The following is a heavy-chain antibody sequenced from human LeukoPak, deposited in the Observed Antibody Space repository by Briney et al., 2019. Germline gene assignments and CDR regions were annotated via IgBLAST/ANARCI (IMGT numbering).Heavy chain of an antibody. D-gene: IGHD4-11*01. Sequence: PGGSLRLSCAASGLTFSNAWMSWVRQAPGKGLEWVGRIKSKTDGGTTDYAAPVKGRFTISRDDSKDTLYLQMNSLKTEDTAVYYCTTELYSNYGSYWGQGTLVTVSS. V-gene: IGHV3-15*01. CDR1: GLTFSNAW. J-gene: IGHJ4*02. CDR2: IKSKTDGGTT. CDR3: TTELYSNYGSY.